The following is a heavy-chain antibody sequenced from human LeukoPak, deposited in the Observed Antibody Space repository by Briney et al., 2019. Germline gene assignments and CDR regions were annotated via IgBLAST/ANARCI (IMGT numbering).Heavy chain of an antibody. V-gene: IGHV3-23*01. CDR1: GFTFSSYA. D-gene: IGHD3-10*01. CDR3: ARDSQPYYHYYGRDV. J-gene: IGHJ6*04. CDR2: IDGSGGST. Sequence: PGGSLRLSCAASGFTFSSYAMNWVRQAPGKGLEWVSSIDGSGGSTYYADSVKGRFTISRDNSKNTLYLQMNSLRAEDTAAYYCARDSQPYYHYYGRDVWGGGTTVSVSS.